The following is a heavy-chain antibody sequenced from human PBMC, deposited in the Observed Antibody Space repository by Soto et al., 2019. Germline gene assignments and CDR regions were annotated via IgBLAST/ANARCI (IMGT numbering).Heavy chain of an antibody. J-gene: IGHJ4*02. V-gene: IGHV5-51*01. CDR1: GYTFTKYW. CDR3: ARRDMLTGYVYFDY. D-gene: IGHD3-9*01. Sequence: GETLKISCQASGYTFTKYWVGWVRQMPGKGLEWMGIIYPDDSDTRYSPSFQGHVTISADKSISTAYLQWSSLKASDSATYYCARRDMLTGYVYFDYWGQGTQVTVSS. CDR2: IYPDDSDT.